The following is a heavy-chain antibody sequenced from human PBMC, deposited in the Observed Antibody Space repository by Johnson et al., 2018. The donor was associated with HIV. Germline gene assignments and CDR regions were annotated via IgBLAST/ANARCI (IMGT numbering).Heavy chain of an antibody. Sequence: VQLVESGGGLIQPGGSLRLSCAASGFTVSSNYMSWVRQAPGKGLEWVSVIYSGGSTYSADSVKGRFTISRDSSKNTLFLQMNSLRADDTAVYHCAKDGAFDIWGQGTLVTVSS. CDR2: IYSGGST. CDR1: GFTVSSNY. CDR3: AKDGAFDI. J-gene: IGHJ3*02. V-gene: IGHV3-53*01.